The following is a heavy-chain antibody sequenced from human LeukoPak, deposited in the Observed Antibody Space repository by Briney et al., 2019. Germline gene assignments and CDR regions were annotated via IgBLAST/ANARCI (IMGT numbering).Heavy chain of an antibody. V-gene: IGHV3-74*01. CDR2: INNDGSNT. CDR1: GFTFSSYW. J-gene: IGHJ5*02. CDR3: ARGNAKVDP. Sequence: GGSLRLSCAASGFTFSSYWMHWVRQAPGKGLMRVSRINNDGSNTNYADSVKGRFTISRDNAKNTLYLQMNSLRAEDTAVYYCARGNAKVDPWGQGTLVTVSS.